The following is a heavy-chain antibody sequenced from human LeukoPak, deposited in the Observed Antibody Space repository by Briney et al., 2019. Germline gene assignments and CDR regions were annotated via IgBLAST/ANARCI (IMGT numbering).Heavy chain of an antibody. J-gene: IGHJ4*02. V-gene: IGHV3-48*01. CDR3: ERGGLSSAACFDY. D-gene: IGHD6-19*01. CDR2: ISSSSVTI. Sequence: PGGSLRLSCAASGFTFSTYSMNWLRQAPGKGLEWVSYISSSSVTIYYADSVKGRFTISRDNAKNSLYLQMNSLRAEDTAVYYCERGGLSSAACFDYGGQGTLVTVSP. CDR1: GFTFSTYS.